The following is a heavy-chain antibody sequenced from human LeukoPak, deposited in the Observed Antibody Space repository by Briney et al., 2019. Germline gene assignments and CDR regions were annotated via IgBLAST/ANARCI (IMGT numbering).Heavy chain of an antibody. CDR2: IYTSGNN. CDR3: ARHGLPAARQGFDY. V-gene: IGHV4-4*09. D-gene: IGHD2-2*01. Sequence: SETPSLTCTVSGGSISSYYWIWLRQPPGKALEWIGYIYTSGNNNYNPSRKSRVTISVDTSKNQFSLKLSSVAAADTDVYYCARHGLPAARQGFDYWGQGTLVTVSS. J-gene: IGHJ4*02. CDR1: GGSISSYY.